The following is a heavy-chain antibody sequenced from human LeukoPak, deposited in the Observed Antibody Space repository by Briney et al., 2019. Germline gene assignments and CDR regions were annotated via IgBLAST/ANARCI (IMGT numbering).Heavy chain of an antibody. CDR2: IIPILGIA. J-gene: IGHJ6*02. D-gene: IGHD3-10*01. CDR3: ARAGSGSTLGYYYYGMDV. V-gene: IGHV1-69*04. CDR1: GGTFSSYA. Sequence: SVKVSCKASGGTFSSYAISWVRQAPGQGFEWMGRIIPILGIANYAQKFQGRVTITADKSTSTAYMELSSLRSEDTAVYYRARAGSGSTLGYYYYGMDVWGQGTTVTVSS.